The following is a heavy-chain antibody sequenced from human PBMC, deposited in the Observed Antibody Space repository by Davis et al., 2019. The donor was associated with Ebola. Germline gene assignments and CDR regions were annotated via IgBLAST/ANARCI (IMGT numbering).Heavy chain of an antibody. J-gene: IGHJ4*02. Sequence: ASVKVSCKASGYTFTSYYMHWVRQAPGQGLEWMGIINPSGGSTSYAQKFQGRVTMTRDTSTSTVYMELSSLRSEDTAVYYCARDRRDSSGYYYDFDYWGQGTLVTVSS. D-gene: IGHD3-22*01. V-gene: IGHV1-46*01. CDR1: GYTFTSYY. CDR3: ARDRRDSSGYYYDFDY. CDR2: INPSGGST.